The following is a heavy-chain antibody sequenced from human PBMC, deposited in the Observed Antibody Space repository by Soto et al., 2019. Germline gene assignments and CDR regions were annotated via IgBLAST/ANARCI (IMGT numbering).Heavy chain of an antibody. Sequence: VASVKVSCKASGGTFSSYAISWVRQAPGQGLEWMGGIIPIFGTANYAQKFQGRVTITADESTSTAYMELSSLRSEDTAVYYCARDMVRGVITPYYYYGMDVWGQGTTVTVSS. V-gene: IGHV1-69*13. CDR3: ARDMVRGVITPYYYYGMDV. CDR2: IIPIFGTA. D-gene: IGHD3-10*01. J-gene: IGHJ6*02. CDR1: GGTFSSYA.